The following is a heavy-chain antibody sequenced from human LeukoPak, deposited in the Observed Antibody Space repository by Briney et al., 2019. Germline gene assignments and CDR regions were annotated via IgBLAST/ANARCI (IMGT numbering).Heavy chain of an antibody. V-gene: IGHV1-2*02. D-gene: IGHD3-9*01. CDR1: GYTFTGYY. J-gene: IGHJ3*02. Sequence: ASVKVSCRASGYTFTGYYMHWVRQAPGQGLEWMVWINPNSGGTNYAQKFQGRVTMTRDTSISTAYMELSRLRSYDTAVYYCAREKPDILTGYYPIGAFDIWGQGTMVTVSS. CDR2: INPNSGGT. CDR3: AREKPDILTGYYPIGAFDI.